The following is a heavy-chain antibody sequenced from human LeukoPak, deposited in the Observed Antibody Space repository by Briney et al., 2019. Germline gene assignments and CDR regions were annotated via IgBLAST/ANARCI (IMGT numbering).Heavy chain of an antibody. J-gene: IGHJ4*02. V-gene: IGHV3-30*04. CDR3: ARDFLQWLVLSGVVY. CDR2: ISYGGSNK. D-gene: IGHD6-19*01. Sequence: PGGSLRLSCAASGFTFSSYAMHWVRQAPGKGLEWVAVISYGGSNKYYADSVKDRFTISRDNSKSTLYLQMNSLRAEDTAVYYCARDFLQWLVLSGVVYWGQGTLVTVSS. CDR1: GFTFSSYA.